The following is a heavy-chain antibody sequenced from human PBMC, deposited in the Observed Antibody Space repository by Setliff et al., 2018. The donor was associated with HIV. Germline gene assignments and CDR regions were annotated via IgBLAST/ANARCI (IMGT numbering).Heavy chain of an antibody. CDR1: GFTFSSYA. CDR2: ISADGLTT. J-gene: IGHJ4*01. V-gene: IGHV3-23*01. CDR3: AKEWAVAGTGFGDH. D-gene: IGHD6-19*01. Sequence: PGGSLRLSCAASGFTFSSYAMNWVRQAPGKGLEWVSVISADGLTTFYADSVKGRFTISRDNSKDTLYLQMNSLRAEDTALYYCAKEWAVAGTGFGDHWGHGTLVTVSS.